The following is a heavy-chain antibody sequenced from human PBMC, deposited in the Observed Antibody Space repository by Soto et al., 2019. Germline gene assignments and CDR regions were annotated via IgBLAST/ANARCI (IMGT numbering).Heavy chain of an antibody. D-gene: IGHD6-13*01. CDR1: GYTFTSYG. V-gene: IGHV1-18*01. CDR2: ISAYNGNT. CDR3: ARVRSSSWYDEDAFDI. J-gene: IGHJ3*02. Sequence: ASVKVSCKASGYTFTSYGISWVRQAPGQGLEWMGWISAYNGNTNYAQKLQGRVTMTTDTSTSTAYMELRILRSDDTAVYYCARVRSSSWYDEDAFDIWGQGTMVTVSS.